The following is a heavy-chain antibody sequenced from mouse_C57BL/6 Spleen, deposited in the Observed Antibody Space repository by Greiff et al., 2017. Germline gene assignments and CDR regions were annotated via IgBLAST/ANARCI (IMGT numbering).Heavy chain of an antibody. J-gene: IGHJ3*01. CDR2: IYPGDGDT. Sequence: VQLQQSGPELVKPGASVKISCKASGYAFSSSWMNWVKQRRGKGLEWIGRIYPGDGDTNYNGKFKGKATLTADKSSSTAYMQLSSLTSEDSAVYFWARIDSSGSSWFAYWGQGTLVTVSA. V-gene: IGHV1-82*01. CDR3: ARIDSSGSSWFAY. CDR1: GYAFSSSW. D-gene: IGHD3-2*02.